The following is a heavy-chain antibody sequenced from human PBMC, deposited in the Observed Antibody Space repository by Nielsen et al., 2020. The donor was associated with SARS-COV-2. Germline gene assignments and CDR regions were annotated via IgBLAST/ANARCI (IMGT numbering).Heavy chain of an antibody. J-gene: IGHJ6*02. Sequence: ASVKVSCKTSGYAFTAYYLHWLRQAPGQGLEWMGWINPNSGETHYAQKFQGRVTMTRDTSINTAYMELNRLTSDDSAVYSCARFASGELCSAQTCTWPLHGYYALDLWGQGTTVTVSS. V-gene: IGHV1-2*02. CDR3: ARFASGELCSAQTCTWPLHGYYALDL. CDR1: GYAFTAYY. CDR2: INPNSGET. D-gene: IGHD2-15*01.